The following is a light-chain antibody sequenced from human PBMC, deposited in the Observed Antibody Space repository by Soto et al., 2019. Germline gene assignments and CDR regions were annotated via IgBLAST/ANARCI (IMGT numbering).Light chain of an antibody. CDR2: DVD. CDR3: SSYTTTSTVV. CDR1: SSDVGGYDY. J-gene: IGLJ2*01. V-gene: IGLV2-14*01. Sequence: QSALTQPASVSGSPGQSITISCTGTSSDVGGYDYVSWFQQYPGKAPSLMLYDVDRRPSGVSYRFSGSKSGNTASLTISGLQAEDEADYYCSSYTTTSTVVFGGGTKLTVL.